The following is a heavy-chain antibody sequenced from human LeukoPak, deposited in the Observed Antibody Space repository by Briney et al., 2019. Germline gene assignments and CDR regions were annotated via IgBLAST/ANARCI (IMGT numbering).Heavy chain of an antibody. CDR2: IYYRGTT. J-gene: IGHJ6*02. V-gene: IGHV4-39*01. CDR3: ARAARYYYYYGMDV. Sequence: SETLSLTCTVSGGSISSTNYYWGWIRQPPGKGLEWIGSIYYRGTTYYNPSLKSRVIIFVDTSKNQFSLKLSSVTAADTAVYYCARAARYYYYYGMDVWGQGTTVTVSS. CDR1: GGSISSTNYY.